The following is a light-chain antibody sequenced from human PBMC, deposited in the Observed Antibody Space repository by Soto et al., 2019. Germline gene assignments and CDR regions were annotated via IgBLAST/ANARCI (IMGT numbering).Light chain of an antibody. CDR2: EVS. J-gene: IGLJ1*01. CDR3: CSYAGSSTYV. Sequence: GLTQPASVSGSPGQSITISCTGTSSDVGSYNLVSWYQQHPGKAPKLMIYEVSKRPSGVSNRFSGSKSGNTASLTISGLQAEDEADYYCCSYAGSSTYVFGTGTKVPVL. CDR1: SSDVGSYNL. V-gene: IGLV2-23*02.